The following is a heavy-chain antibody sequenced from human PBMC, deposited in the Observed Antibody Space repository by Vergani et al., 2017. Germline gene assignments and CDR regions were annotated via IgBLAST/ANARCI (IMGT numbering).Heavy chain of an antibody. D-gene: IGHD2-8*01. CDR3: ATKSYCTPGCQIGYFRE. Sequence: QVHLVESGGGVVQPGRSLRLSCVVSGFTSSYYGMHWVRQAPGKGLEWVAVISYDGTQKYYADSVKGRFTISRDNSKSTLYLQMNSLRTEDTAVYYCATKSYCTPGCQIGYFREWGQGTLVTVSS. J-gene: IGHJ1*01. V-gene: IGHV3-30*03. CDR2: ISYDGTQK. CDR1: GFTSSYYG.